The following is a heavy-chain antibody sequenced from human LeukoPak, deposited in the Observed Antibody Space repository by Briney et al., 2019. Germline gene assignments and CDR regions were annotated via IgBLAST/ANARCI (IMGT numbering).Heavy chain of an antibody. V-gene: IGHV3-21*01. CDR1: GFTLSSYG. Sequence: PGGSLRLSCAASGFTLSSYGMNWVRQAPGKGLEWVSFISSSSIYIYYADSVKGRFTISRDNARNSLYLQMNSLRAEDTAVYYCARDYMVRGVMPLFDPWGQGTLVTVSS. D-gene: IGHD3-10*01. J-gene: IGHJ5*02. CDR3: ARDYMVRGVMPLFDP. CDR2: ISSSSIYI.